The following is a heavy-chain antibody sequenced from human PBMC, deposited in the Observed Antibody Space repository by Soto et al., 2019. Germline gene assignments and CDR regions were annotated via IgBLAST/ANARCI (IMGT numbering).Heavy chain of an antibody. CDR1: GFTVSSSY. Sequence: EVQLVASGGGLVQPGGSLRLSCAASGFTVSSSYLYWVRQAPGKGLEWVSSIYKSGDTYYADSVKGRFTISRDNYKSTLFLQMNSLRAEDTAVYYCARGTVGTNPNWLGPWGQGTLVTVSS. V-gene: IGHV3-66*01. J-gene: IGHJ5*02. CDR3: ARGTVGTNPNWLGP. D-gene: IGHD1-26*01. CDR2: IYKSGDT.